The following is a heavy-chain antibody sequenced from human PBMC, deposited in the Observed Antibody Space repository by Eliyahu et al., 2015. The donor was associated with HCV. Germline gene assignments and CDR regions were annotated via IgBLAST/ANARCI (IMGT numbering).Heavy chain of an antibody. V-gene: IGHV3-9*01. CDR1: GFKFDDYA. J-gene: IGHJ3*02. CDR2: VSWNSGSI. CDR3: AKAVGVSSPDAFDI. D-gene: IGHD1-26*01. Sequence: EVQLVESGGGLVQPGKSLRLSCAASGFKFDDYAMNWVRQAPGKGLGWVSRVSWNSGSIAYADSVKGRFTISRDNAKNSLYLQMDSLRTEDTALYYCAKAVGVSSPDAFDIWGQGTMVTVSS.